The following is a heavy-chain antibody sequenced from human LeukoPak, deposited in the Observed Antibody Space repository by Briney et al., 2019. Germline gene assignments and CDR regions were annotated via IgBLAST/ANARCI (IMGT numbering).Heavy chain of an antibody. V-gene: IGHV3-15*01. CDR1: GFTFTNAW. Sequence: GGSLRLSCAASGFTFTNAWMSWVRQAPGKGLEWVGRIKSKTDGRTTDYAAPVKGRFSISRDDSKNTLYLQMNSLRAEDTAVYYCAKDLSPGTYDYWGQGTLVTVSS. CDR3: AKDLSPGTYDY. D-gene: IGHD1-1*01. CDR2: IKSKTDGRTT. J-gene: IGHJ4*02.